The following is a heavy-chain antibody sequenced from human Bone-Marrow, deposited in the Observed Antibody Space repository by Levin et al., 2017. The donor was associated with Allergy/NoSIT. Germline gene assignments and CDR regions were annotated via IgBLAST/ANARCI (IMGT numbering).Heavy chain of an antibody. V-gene: IGHV3-23*01. J-gene: IGHJ4*02. CDR2: VTGSGDRT. CDR1: GFTFSNYA. CDR3: ASRPLNDNPPPFDY. D-gene: IGHD1-1*01. Sequence: GGSLRLSCAASGFTFSNYAMTWVRQAPGKGLEWVSSVTGSGDRTYYADSVKGRFTISRDNSKNMLYLQMNSLRAEDAAVYYCASRPLNDNPPPFDYWGQGTLVTVSS.